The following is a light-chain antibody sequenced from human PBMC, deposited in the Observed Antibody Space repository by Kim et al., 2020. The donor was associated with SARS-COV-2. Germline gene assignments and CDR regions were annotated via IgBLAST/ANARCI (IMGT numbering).Light chain of an antibody. J-gene: IGKJ2*01. CDR2: GAS. CDR3: QQYGSSLYT. CDR1: PSVSSSY. V-gene: IGKV3-20*01. Sequence: LSPGESAPPSCRASPSVSSSYLAWYQQKPGQAPRLLIYGASSRATGIPDRFSGSGSGTDFTLTISRLEPEDFAVYYCQQYGSSLYTFGQGTKLEI.